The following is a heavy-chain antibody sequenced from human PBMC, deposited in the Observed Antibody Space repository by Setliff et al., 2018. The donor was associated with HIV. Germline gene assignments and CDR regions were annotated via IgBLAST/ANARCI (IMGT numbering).Heavy chain of an antibody. CDR2: FSPRGRT. D-gene: IGHD3-10*01. Sequence: SETLSLTCAVFDYSISSDYYWGWIRQPPGKGLEWIGSFSPRGRTYQNASLKSRVTISVDRSKNQFSLKLTSVTAADTAIYYCASTTSGVSGSYPAHAFDIWGQGTMVTVSS. CDR1: DYSISSDYY. V-gene: IGHV4-38-2*01. CDR3: ASTTSGVSGSYPAHAFDI. J-gene: IGHJ3*02.